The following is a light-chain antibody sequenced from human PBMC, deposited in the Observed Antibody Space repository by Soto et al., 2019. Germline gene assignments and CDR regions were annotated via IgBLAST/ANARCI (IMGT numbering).Light chain of an antibody. Sequence: QSVLTQPDSVSGSPGQSITISCTGTSSDVGKYNLVSWYQQHPGKAPKVMILQGYKRPSGVSNRFSGSKFGNTASLTISGRQAEDDADYYCCAYATTYTYVFGTGTKVTVL. CDR3: CAYATTYTYV. CDR1: SSDVGKYNL. J-gene: IGLJ1*01. CDR2: QGY. V-gene: IGLV2-23*01.